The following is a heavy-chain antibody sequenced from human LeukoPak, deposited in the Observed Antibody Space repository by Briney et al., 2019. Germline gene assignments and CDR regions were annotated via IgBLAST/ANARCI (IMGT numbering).Heavy chain of an antibody. CDR3: AGGSGASWFDP. Sequence: PSETLSLTCRVPGLSISSGYWSWIRQPPGKGLKWIAYIYNSGRSNYNPSLKSRVTISLDTSKNHFSLKLSSVTAADTAVYYCAGGSGASWFDPWGEGNLVSVSS. D-gene: IGHD2-8*02. CDR1: GLSISSGY. CDR2: IYNSGRS. V-gene: IGHV4-59*01. J-gene: IGHJ5*02.